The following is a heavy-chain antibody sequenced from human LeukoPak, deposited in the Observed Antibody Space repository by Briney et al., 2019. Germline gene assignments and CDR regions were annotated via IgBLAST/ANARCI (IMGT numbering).Heavy chain of an antibody. CDR1: GYSFTSYW. Sequence: GESLQISCKGSGYSFTSYWIGWVRQMPGKGLDWMGIIYPGDSDTRYCPSFQGQVTISADKSISTAYLQWSSLKASDTAMYYCASHTGYCSSMSCFHAFDIWGQGTMVTVSS. V-gene: IGHV5-51*01. D-gene: IGHD2-2*01. CDR2: IYPGDSDT. CDR3: ASHTGYCSSMSCFHAFDI. J-gene: IGHJ3*02.